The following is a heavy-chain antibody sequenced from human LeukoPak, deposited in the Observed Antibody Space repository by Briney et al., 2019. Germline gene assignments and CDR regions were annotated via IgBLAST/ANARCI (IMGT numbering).Heavy chain of an antibody. CDR1: GFTFSSYG. J-gene: IGHJ6*03. Sequence: GGSLRLSCAASGFTFSSYGMHWVRQAPGKGLEWVAFIRYDGSNKYYADSVKGRFTISRDNSKNTLYLQMNSLRAEDTAVYYCAKAYDSWSAIHYYYYMDVWGKGTTVTVSS. CDR2: IRYDGSNK. D-gene: IGHD3-3*01. V-gene: IGHV3-30*02. CDR3: AKAYDSWSAIHYYYYMDV.